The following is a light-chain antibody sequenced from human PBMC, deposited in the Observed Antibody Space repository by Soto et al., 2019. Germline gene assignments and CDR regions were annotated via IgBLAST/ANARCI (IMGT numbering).Light chain of an antibody. CDR3: QQYNSYPLT. V-gene: IGKV1-5*03. CDR2: KAS. Sequence: DIQMTQSPSTLSAAVLDIVTITWLASQYIGDWLAWYQQKPGKAPKLLIYKASSLESGVPSRFSGSGSGTEFPLTISSLQPDDFATYYCQQYNSYPLTFGGGTKVDIK. CDR1: QYIGDW. J-gene: IGKJ4*01.